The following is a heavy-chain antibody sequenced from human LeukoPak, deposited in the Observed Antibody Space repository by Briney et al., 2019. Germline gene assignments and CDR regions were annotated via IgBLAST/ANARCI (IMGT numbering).Heavy chain of an antibody. J-gene: IGHJ2*01. V-gene: IGHV3-53*01. Sequence: GGSLRLSCAASGFTVSSNYMSWVRQAPGKGLEWVSVIYSGGSTYYADSVKGRFTISRDNSKNTLYLQMNSLRAEDTAVYYCARALTGDLWYFDLWGRGTLVTVSS. CDR2: IYSGGST. CDR1: GFTVSSNY. D-gene: IGHD7-27*01. CDR3: ARALTGDLWYFDL.